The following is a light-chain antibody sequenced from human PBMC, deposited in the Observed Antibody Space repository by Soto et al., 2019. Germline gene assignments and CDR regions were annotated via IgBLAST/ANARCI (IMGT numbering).Light chain of an antibody. Sequence: QSALTQPASVSGSPGQSITISCTGTSSDVGSYNLVSWYQQYPGKAPKFLIYEVSKRPSGVSNRFSGSKSGNTASLTISGLQAEDEADYYFCSYAGSSTWIFGGGTQLTVL. V-gene: IGLV2-23*02. CDR2: EVS. CDR1: SSDVGSYNL. CDR3: CSYAGSSTWI. J-gene: IGLJ2*01.